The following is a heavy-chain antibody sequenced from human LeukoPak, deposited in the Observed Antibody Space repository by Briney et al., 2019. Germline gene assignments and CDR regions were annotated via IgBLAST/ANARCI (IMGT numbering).Heavy chain of an antibody. Sequence: PGGSLRLSCSASGFTFSRYAMHWVRQAPGKGLEYVSGISSNGGSTYYADSVKGRFTISRDNSKNTLYLQMSSLRAEDTAVYYCVKERSSGWYDFDYWGQGTLVTVSS. J-gene: IGHJ4*02. D-gene: IGHD6-19*01. CDR1: GFTFSRYA. CDR2: ISSNGGST. CDR3: VKERSSGWYDFDY. V-gene: IGHV3-64D*06.